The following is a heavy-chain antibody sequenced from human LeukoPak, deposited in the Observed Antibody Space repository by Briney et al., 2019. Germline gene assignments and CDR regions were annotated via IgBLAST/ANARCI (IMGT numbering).Heavy chain of an antibody. D-gene: IGHD3-22*01. V-gene: IGHV4-59*08. CDR2: IYYSGST. CDR1: GGSIRSYY. CDR3: VRPSSGYYYPFDY. Sequence: PSETLSLTCTVSGGSIRSYYWSWIRQPPGKGLEWIGYIYYSGSTNYNPSLTSRVTISVDTSKNQFSLKLTSLTAADTAVYYCVRPSSGYYYPFDYWGQGTLVTVSS. J-gene: IGHJ4*02.